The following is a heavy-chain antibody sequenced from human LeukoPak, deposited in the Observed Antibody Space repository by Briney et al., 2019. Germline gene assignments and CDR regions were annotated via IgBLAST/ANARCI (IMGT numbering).Heavy chain of an antibody. CDR1: GFTFSNYA. CDR2: ISGTGGFTTST. Sequence: PGGSLRLSCAASGFTFSNYAMTWVRQAPGKGLEWVSTISGTGGFTTSTYYADSVKGRFILSRDISKNTIHLQMNSLRVNDTAVYYCVRLNWNDESAGWFDPWGQGTQVTVSS. J-gene: IGHJ5*02. V-gene: IGHV3-23*01. D-gene: IGHD1-1*01. CDR3: VRLNWNDESAGWFDP.